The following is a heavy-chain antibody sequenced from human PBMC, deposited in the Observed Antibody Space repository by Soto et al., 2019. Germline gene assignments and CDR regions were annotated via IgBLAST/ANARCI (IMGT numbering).Heavy chain of an antibody. CDR3: ARGIGYCSSINCYSSRRLRFDS. CDR1: GGSFSGYY. D-gene: IGHD2-2*01. J-gene: IGHJ4*02. Sequence: PSETLSLTCAVYGGSFSGYYWTWIRQSPEKGLEWIGEVNHSGTTYYNPSLKTRVTISVHTPKNQFSLKMSSVTAADTAVYYCARGIGYCSSINCYSSRRLRFDSCGQGTLVTVS. CDR2: VNHSGTT. V-gene: IGHV4-34*01.